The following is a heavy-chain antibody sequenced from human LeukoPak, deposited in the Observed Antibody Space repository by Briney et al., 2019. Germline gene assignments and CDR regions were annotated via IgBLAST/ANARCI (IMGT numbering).Heavy chain of an antibody. CDR1: GFTVSSNY. V-gene: IGHV3-53*01. Sequence: TGGSLRLSCAASGFTVSSNYMSWVRQAPGKGLEWVSVIYSGGSTYYADSVKGRFTISRDNSKNTLYLQMNSLRAEDTAAYYCARARYYYGSGSYEYWGQGTLVTVSS. CDR3: ARARYYYGSGSYEY. CDR2: IYSGGST. D-gene: IGHD3-10*01. J-gene: IGHJ4*02.